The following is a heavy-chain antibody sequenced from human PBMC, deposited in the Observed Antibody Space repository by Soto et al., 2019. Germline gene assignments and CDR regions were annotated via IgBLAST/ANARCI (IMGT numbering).Heavy chain of an antibody. CDR3: ARGIQLWSTYYYYYYMDV. Sequence: GGSLRLSCAASGFTFSSYWMHWVRQAPGKGLVWVSRINSDGSSTSYADSVKGRFTISRDNAKNTLYLQMNSLRAEDTAVYYCARGIQLWSTYYYYYYMDVWGKGTTVTVSS. CDR2: INSDGSST. J-gene: IGHJ6*03. D-gene: IGHD5-18*01. V-gene: IGHV3-74*01. CDR1: GFTFSSYW.